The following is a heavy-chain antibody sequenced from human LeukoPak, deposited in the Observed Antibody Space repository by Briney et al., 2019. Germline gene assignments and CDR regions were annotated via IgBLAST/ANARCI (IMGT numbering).Heavy chain of an antibody. V-gene: IGHV3-30*02. Sequence: PGGSLRLSCAASGFTFSSYGMHWVRQAPGKGLEWVAFIRYDGNNKYYADSVKGRFTISRDNSKNTLYLQMNSLRAEDTAVYYCARSSNPWVDWFDPWGQGTLVTVSS. D-gene: IGHD2-15*01. CDR2: IRYDGNNK. CDR1: GFTFSSYG. CDR3: ARSSNPWVDWFDP. J-gene: IGHJ5*02.